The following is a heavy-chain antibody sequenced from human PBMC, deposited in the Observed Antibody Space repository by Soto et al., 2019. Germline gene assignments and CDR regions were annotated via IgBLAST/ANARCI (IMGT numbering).Heavy chain of an antibody. D-gene: IGHD2-15*01. CDR3: AKSSRGHPSDAFDI. J-gene: IGHJ3*02. Sequence: GGSLRLSCAASGFTFSSYGMHWVRQAPGKGLEWVAVISYDGSNKYYADSVKGRFTISRDNSKNTLYLQMNSLRAEDTAVYYCAKSSRGHPSDAFDIWGQGTMVTVSS. CDR2: ISYDGSNK. V-gene: IGHV3-30*18. CDR1: GFTFSSYG.